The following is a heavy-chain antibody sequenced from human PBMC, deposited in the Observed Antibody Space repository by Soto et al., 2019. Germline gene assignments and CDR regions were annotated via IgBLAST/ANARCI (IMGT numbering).Heavy chain of an antibody. V-gene: IGHV4-61*01. CDR1: GGSVSSGSYY. Sequence: SETLSLTCTVSGGSVSSGSYYWSWIRQPPGKGLEWIGYIYYSGSTNYNPSLKSRVTISVDMSKNQFSLKLRSVTAADTAVYYCARTVANSMVRGVITWFDPWGQGTLVTVSS. CDR3: ARTVANSMVRGVITWFDP. D-gene: IGHD3-10*01. CDR2: IYYSGST. J-gene: IGHJ5*02.